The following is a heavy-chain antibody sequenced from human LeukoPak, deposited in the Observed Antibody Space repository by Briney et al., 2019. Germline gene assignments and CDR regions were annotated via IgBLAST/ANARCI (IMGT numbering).Heavy chain of an antibody. Sequence: GGSLRLSCAPSGFTFSSYAMTWVRQAPGKGLEWVSAISGSGGSTYYADSVKGRFTISRDNSKNVLYLQMNSLRAEDTAVYYCARDLAVAGTDAFDIWGQGTMATVSS. D-gene: IGHD6-19*01. V-gene: IGHV3-23*01. CDR2: ISGSGGST. CDR3: ARDLAVAGTDAFDI. CDR1: GFTFSSYA. J-gene: IGHJ3*02.